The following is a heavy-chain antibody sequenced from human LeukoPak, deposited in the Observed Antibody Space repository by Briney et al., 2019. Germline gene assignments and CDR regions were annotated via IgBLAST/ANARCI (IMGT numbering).Heavy chain of an antibody. CDR3: ARHHGPYSNWEDYFDY. J-gene: IGHJ4*02. CDR2: INHSGST. Sequence: SETLSLTCAVYGGSFSGYYWSWIRQTPGKGLEWIGEINHSGSTNYNPSLKSRVTISVDTSKNQFSLKLSSVTAADTAVYYCARHHGPYSNWEDYFDYWGQGTLVTVSS. V-gene: IGHV4-34*01. CDR1: GGSFSGYY. D-gene: IGHD4-4*01.